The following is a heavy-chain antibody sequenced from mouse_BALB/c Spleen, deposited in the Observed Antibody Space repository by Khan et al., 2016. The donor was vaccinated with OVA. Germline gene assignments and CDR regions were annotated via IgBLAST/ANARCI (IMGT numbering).Heavy chain of an antibody. CDR1: GFSLTSYG. CDR3: ARNWDY. V-gene: IGHV2-2*02. J-gene: IGHJ2*01. Sequence: QVQRKESGPGLVQPSQSLSITCTVSGFSLTSYGVHWVRQSPGKGLEWLGVIWSGGSTVYNAAFISRLSISKDNSKSQVFFKMNSLQANDTAIYYCARNWDYWGQGTTLTVSS. CDR2: IWSGGST.